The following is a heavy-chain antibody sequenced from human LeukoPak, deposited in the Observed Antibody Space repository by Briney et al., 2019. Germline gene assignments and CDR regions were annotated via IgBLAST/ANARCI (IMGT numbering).Heavy chain of an antibody. CDR1: GYTFTGYY. V-gene: IGHV1-2*02. CDR2: INPNSDGT. CDR3: ATPGRYCSSTSCRGYFDY. J-gene: IGHJ4*02. D-gene: IGHD2-2*01. Sequence: ASVKVSCKASGYTFTGYYMHWVRQAPGQGLEWMGWINPNSDGTNYAQKFQGRVTMTRDTSISTAYMELSRLRSDDTAVYYCATPGRYCSSTSCRGYFDYWGQGTLVTVSS.